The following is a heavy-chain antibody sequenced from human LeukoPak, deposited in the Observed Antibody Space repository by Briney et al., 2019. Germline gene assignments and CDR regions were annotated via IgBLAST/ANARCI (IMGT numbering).Heavy chain of an antibody. J-gene: IGHJ3*02. V-gene: IGHV3-23*01. CDR1: GFTFSSYA. CDR2: ISGSGGST. D-gene: IGHD6-13*01. CDR3: ATTSNSSSWYLGAFDI. Sequence: GGSLRLSCAASGFTFSSYAMSWVRQAPGKGLEWVSAISGSGGSTYYADSVKGRFTISRDNAKNSLYLQMNSLRAEDTAVYYCATTSNSSSWYLGAFDIWGQGTMVTVSS.